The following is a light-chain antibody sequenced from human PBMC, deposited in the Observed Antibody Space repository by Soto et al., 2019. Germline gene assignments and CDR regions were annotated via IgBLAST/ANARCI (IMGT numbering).Light chain of an antibody. CDR3: QQSYSYPRT. CDR1: QYISNF. J-gene: IGKJ1*01. CDR2: AAS. Sequence: DIQMTQSPSSLSASVGDRVTITCRASQYISNFLHWYQQEPGKAPRLLIQAASSLRSGVPSRFTGSGAGTDFTLTISSLQPEDFATYYCQQSYSYPRTFGQGTKVEIK. V-gene: IGKV1-39*01.